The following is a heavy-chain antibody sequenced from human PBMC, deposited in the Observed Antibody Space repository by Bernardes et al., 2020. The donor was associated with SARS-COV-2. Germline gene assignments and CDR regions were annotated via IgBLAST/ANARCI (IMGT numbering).Heavy chain of an antibody. CDR1: GYILNNYG. J-gene: IGHJ6*02. V-gene: IGHV1-18*01. Sequence: ASMKVSCKASGYILNNYGVAWVRQAPGQGLEWMGWISGNSGKTNYAPNLQGRVTMTTETSTSTAYMELRSLRSDDTAIYYCARHNTNYAYYYYGLDVWGQGTTVTVSS. D-gene: IGHD2-2*01. CDR2: ISGNSGKT. CDR3: ARHNTNYAYYYYGLDV.